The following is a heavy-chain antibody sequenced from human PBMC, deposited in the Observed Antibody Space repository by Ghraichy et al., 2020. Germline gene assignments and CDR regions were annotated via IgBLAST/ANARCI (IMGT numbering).Heavy chain of an antibody. CDR1: GFTFSSYS. CDR3: ARGLPNPYYFDY. Sequence: GGSLRLSCAASGFTFSSYSMNWVRQAPVKGPEWVSYISSSRSSIYYADSVKGRFTISRDNAKNSLYLQMNSLRDEDTAVYYCARGLPNPYYFDYWGQGTLVTVSS. V-gene: IGHV3-48*02. J-gene: IGHJ4*02. CDR2: ISSSRSSI.